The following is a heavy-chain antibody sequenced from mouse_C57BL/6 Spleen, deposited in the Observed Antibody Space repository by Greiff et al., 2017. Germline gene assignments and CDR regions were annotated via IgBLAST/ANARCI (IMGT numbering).Heavy chain of an antibody. CDR3: TSRGTMIHFDE. V-gene: IGHV1-15*01. Sequence: QVQLQQSGAELVRPGASVTLSCKASGYTFTDYEMHWVKQTPVHGLEWIGAIDPETGGTAYNQKFKGKALLTADKSSSTAYMELRSLASEDSAVYYCTSRGTMIHFDEWGQGTTLTDSS. J-gene: IGHJ2*01. CDR2: IDPETGGT. D-gene: IGHD2-4*01. CDR1: GYTFTDYE.